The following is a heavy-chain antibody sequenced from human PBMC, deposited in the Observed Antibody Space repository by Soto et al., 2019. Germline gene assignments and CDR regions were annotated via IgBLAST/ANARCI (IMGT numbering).Heavy chain of an antibody. CDR2: ILNDGSNR. CDR3: ARDDEYSGNGMDV. Sequence: QVQLVESGGGVVQPGRSLRHSCAASGFTFSNYGMHWVRQAPGKGLEWVAVILNDGSNRYHADSMKARFTISRDNSKNMLYLQMNSLRAEDTAVYYCARDDEYSGNGMDVWGQGTTVTVS. V-gene: IGHV3-33*01. CDR1: GFTFSNYG. D-gene: IGHD3-10*01. J-gene: IGHJ6*02.